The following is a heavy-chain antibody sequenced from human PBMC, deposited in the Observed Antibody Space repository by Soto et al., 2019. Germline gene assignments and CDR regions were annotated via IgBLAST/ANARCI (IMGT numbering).Heavy chain of an antibody. D-gene: IGHD3-9*01. V-gene: IGHV1-24*01. J-gene: IGHJ3*02. CDR3: ATELYYDILTGAMPHAFDI. CDR1: GYTLTELS. CDR2: FDPEDGET. Sequence: ASVKVSCKVSGYTLTELSMHWVRQAPGKGIEWMGSFDPEDGETIYAQKFQGRVTMTEDTSTDTAYMELSSLRSEDTAVYYCATELYYDILTGAMPHAFDIWGQGTMVTVSS.